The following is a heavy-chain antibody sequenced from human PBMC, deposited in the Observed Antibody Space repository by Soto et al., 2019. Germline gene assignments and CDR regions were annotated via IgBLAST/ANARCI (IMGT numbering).Heavy chain of an antibody. CDR3: ARGPSSLTRFDY. Sequence: QVQLVESGGGVVQPGRSLRLSCAASGFTFSSYAMHWVRQAPGKGLEWVAVISYDGSNKYYAESVKGRFTISRDNSKNTLYLPMNSLRAEDTAVYYCARGPSSLTRFDYWGQGTLVTVSS. J-gene: IGHJ4*02. D-gene: IGHD2-2*01. CDR2: ISYDGSNK. V-gene: IGHV3-30-3*01. CDR1: GFTFSSYA.